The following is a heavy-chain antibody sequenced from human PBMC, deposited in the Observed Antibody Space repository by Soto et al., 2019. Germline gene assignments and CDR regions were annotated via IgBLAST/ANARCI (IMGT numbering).Heavy chain of an antibody. CDR1: GGSISSYY. CDR2: IYYSGST. Sequence: SETLSLTCTVSGGSISSYYWSWIRQPPGKGLEWIGYIYYSGSTNYNPSLKSRVTISVDTSKNQFSLKLSSVTAVDTAVYYCARQTGAVDYWGQGTLVTVSS. CDR3: ARQTGAVDY. D-gene: IGHD1-1*01. V-gene: IGHV4-59*01. J-gene: IGHJ4*02.